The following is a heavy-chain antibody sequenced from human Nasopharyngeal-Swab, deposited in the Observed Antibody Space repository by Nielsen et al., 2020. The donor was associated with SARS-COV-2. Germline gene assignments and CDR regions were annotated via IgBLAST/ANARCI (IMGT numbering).Heavy chain of an antibody. D-gene: IGHD1-26*01. CDR1: CRSLLSSNW. V-gene: IGHV4-4*02. Sequence: TLSLTRDVSCRSLLSSNWWTWVRQPPGKGLEWIGEIYHVGNTNYNPSLTSRVSISVDKSKNQFSLELTSVTATDTAVYYCARAQRGLAATIFYDYMDVWGKGTTVTVSS. CDR3: ARAQRGLAATIFYDYMDV. CDR2: IYHVGNT. J-gene: IGHJ6*03.